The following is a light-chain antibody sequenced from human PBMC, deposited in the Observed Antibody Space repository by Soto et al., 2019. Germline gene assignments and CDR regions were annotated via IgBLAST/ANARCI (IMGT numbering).Light chain of an antibody. J-gene: IGKJ4*01. CDR2: SAS. CDR3: QQRSNWPLT. Sequence: EIVLTQSPATLSLSPGERATLSCRASQSVGSYLAWYQQKPGQAPRLLIYSASKRAPGIPARFSGSGSGTDFTLTISSLEPEDFAVYYCQQRSNWPLTFGGGTKVEIK. V-gene: IGKV3-11*01. CDR1: QSVGSY.